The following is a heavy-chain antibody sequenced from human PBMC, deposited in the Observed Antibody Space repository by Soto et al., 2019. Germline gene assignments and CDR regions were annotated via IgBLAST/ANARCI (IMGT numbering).Heavy chain of an antibody. CDR1: GYTFTGYG. Sequence: QVQLVQSGAEVKKPGASVKVSCKASGYTFTGYGISWVRQAPGQGLEWMGWSSAYNGNTKYAQKLQGRVTMTTDTCTSAANMELRSPIYDDTAVYYCASDAAIAMYDYWGQGTLVTVSS. J-gene: IGHJ4*02. D-gene: IGHD5-18*01. CDR2: SSAYNGNT. V-gene: IGHV1-18*01. CDR3: ASDAAIAMYDY.